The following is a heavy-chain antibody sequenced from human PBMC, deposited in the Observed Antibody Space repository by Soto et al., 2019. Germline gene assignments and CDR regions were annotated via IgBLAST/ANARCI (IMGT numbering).Heavy chain of an antibody. CDR3: ARLTVTTGHFDY. D-gene: IGHD4-17*01. Sequence: SETLSLTCTVSGGSISSYYWSWIRQPPGKGLEWIGYIYYSGSTNYNPSLKSRVTISVDTSKNQFSLKLSSVTAADTAVYYCARLTVTTGHFDYWGQGTQVTVSS. V-gene: IGHV4-59*01. CDR2: IYYSGST. J-gene: IGHJ4*02. CDR1: GGSISSYY.